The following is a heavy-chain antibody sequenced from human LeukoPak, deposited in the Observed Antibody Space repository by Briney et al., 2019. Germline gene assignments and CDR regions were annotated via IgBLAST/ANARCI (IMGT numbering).Heavy chain of an antibody. CDR2: ISNDGNNE. CDR3: ARPDDSESFYRANHY. V-gene: IGHV3-30*04. Sequence: QPGRSLRLSCAASGFSFNTYPMHWVRQAPGKGLEWVAVISNDGNNEYYADSVKGRFTISRDNSNNTLSLQMNGLRVEDTAVYYCARPDDSESFYRANHYWGRGTLVTVS. CDR1: GFSFNTYP. J-gene: IGHJ4*02. D-gene: IGHD3-10*01.